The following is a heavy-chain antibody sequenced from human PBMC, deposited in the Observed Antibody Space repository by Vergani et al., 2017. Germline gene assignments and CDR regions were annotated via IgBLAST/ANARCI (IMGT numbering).Heavy chain of an antibody. D-gene: IGHD1-14*01. CDR3: AGDLRLFYNRFDP. CDR2: TWYDGNNK. V-gene: IGHV3-33*01. Sequence: QVQLVESGGGLVQPGRSLRLSCAASGFTFNQYGMHWVRQAPGKGLEWVAVTWYDGNNKQYADSVKGRFTISRDNSKSTMYLQMNSLRHEDTGVYYCAGDLRLFYNRFDPWGQGTLVTVSS. J-gene: IGHJ5*02. CDR1: GFTFNQYG.